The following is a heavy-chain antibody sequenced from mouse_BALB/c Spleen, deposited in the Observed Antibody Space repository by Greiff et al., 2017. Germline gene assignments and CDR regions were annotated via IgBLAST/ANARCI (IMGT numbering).Heavy chain of an antibody. D-gene: IGHD4-1*01. CDR1: GFNIKDYY. CDR2: IDPENGDT. Sequence: VQLKQSGAELVRSGASVKLSCTASGFNIKDYYMHWVKQRPEQGLEWIGWIDPENGDTEYAPKFQGKATMTADTSSNTAYLQLSSLTSEDTAVYYCNTLGWFAYWGQGTLVTVSA. J-gene: IGHJ3*01. CDR3: NTLGWFAY. V-gene: IGHV14-4*02.